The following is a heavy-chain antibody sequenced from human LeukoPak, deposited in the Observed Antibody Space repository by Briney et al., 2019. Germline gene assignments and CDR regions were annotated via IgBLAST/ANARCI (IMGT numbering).Heavy chain of an antibody. CDR3: ATWSVFGVVNPYPEDH. Sequence: ASVKLSCKVSGYTFTDDYMHWVRQAPGKGLEWMGLVYPEDGETIYAEKFQGRVTITADTSTDTAYMELSSLRSEDTAVYYCATWSVFGVVNPYPEDHWGQGTLVTVYS. V-gene: IGHV1-69-2*01. CDR1: GYTFTDDY. CDR2: VYPEDGET. J-gene: IGHJ4*02. D-gene: IGHD3-3*01.